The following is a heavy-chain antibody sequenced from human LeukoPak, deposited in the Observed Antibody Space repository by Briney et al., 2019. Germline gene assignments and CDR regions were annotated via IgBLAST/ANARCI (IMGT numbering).Heavy chain of an antibody. D-gene: IGHD1-14*01. Sequence: VGSLRLSCTASGLTFSTSGFNWVRQAPGKGLEWVASIGPTGSDRYHADSIKGRFTISRDNANNFLYLQMNSLRAEDTAVYYCATETNGRHYDYWGQGTLLTVSS. CDR3: ATETNGRHYDY. V-gene: IGHV3-21*06. J-gene: IGHJ4*02. CDR2: IGPTGSDR. CDR1: GLTFSTSG.